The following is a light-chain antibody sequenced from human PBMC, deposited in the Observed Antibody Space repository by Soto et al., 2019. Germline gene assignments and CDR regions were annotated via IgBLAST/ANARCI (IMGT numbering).Light chain of an antibody. V-gene: IGKV3-15*01. CDR3: QQYHTWPIT. CDR1: QGVSRK. CDR2: GAS. J-gene: IGKJ4*01. Sequence: DIVMTQSPATLSVAPGERVTFSCRASQGVSRKLAWYQHKPGQAPRLLISGASTGATGIPARFSGSGSGTEFTLTISSLQSEDCALYYCQQYHTWPITFGLGTKVEIK.